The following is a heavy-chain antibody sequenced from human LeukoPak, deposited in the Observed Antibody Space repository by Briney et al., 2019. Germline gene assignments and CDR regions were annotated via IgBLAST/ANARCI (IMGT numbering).Heavy chain of an antibody. D-gene: IGHD2/OR15-2a*01. V-gene: IGHV1-46*01. CDR3: AREYTAGVIGDY. CDR2: INPSGGTT. Sequence: GASVKVSCKASGYTFTIFHIHWVRQAPGQGLEWMGIINPSGGTTTYAQRSQGRVTMTRDTSTNTVYMELSSLRSEDTAVYYCAREYTAGVIGDYWGQGTLVTVSS. CDR1: GYTFTIFH. J-gene: IGHJ4*02.